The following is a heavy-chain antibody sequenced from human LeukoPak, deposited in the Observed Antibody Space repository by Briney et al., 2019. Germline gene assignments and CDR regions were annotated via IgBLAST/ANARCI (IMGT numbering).Heavy chain of an antibody. CDR1: GGSISSSNYY. V-gene: IGHV4-61*01. D-gene: IGHD1-26*01. J-gene: IGHJ4*02. CDR2: IYYSGTT. CDR3: ARGSPTPDY. Sequence: LETLSLTCTVSGGSISSSNYYWSWIRQPPGKGLEWIGYIYYSGTTNYNPSLKSRVTLSVDTSKNQFSLRLTSVTAADTAVYFCARGSPTPDYWGQGTLVTVSS.